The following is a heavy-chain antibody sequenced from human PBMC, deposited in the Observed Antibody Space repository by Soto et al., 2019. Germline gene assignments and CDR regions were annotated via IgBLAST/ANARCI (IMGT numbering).Heavy chain of an antibody. D-gene: IGHD2-8*01. J-gene: IGHJ3*02. Sequence: SQTLSLTCAISGDSVSSSSAAWNWIRQSPSRGLEWLGRTYYRSRWYNDYAPSVKSRVTINPDTSKNHFSLQLNSVTPEDTVVYYCARERGVLSEAFDIWGRGTMVTVSS. CDR3: ARERGVLSEAFDI. CDR2: TYYRSRWYN. CDR1: GDSVSSSSAA. V-gene: IGHV6-1*01.